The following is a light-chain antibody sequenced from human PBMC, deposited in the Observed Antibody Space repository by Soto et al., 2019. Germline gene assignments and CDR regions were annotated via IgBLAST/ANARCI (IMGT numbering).Light chain of an antibody. CDR3: QQYDNWPWT. Sequence: EVVMTQSPATLSVSPGEGATVSCRASQSGSSSYLAWYQQKPGLAPRLLIYDASSRATGIPDRFSGSGSGTDFTLTISRLESEDFAVYYCQQYDNWPWTFGQGTKVDI. CDR1: QSGSSSY. CDR2: DAS. V-gene: IGKV3D-20*01. J-gene: IGKJ1*01.